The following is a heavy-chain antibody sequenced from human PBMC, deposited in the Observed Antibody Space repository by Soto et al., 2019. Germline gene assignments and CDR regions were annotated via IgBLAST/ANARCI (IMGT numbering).Heavy chain of an antibody. CDR2: ISNDGTEE. J-gene: IGHJ4*01. V-gene: IGHV3-30*16. Sequence: RGSLRPSCPVYGFSASSFSVHLFSHPQREGLERVGVISNDGTEEKYADSVKSRATVSRDNSKNAVYLQMNRLRGDDSVIYYSKKGRFDVVTISPFDHWGQGTLVTVSS. CDR1: GFSASSFS. D-gene: IGHD3-3*02. CDR3: KKGRFDVVTISPFDH.